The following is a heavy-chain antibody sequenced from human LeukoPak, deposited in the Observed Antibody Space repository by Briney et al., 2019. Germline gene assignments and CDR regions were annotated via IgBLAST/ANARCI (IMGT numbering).Heavy chain of an antibody. Sequence: GGSLRLSCAASGFTFSNYAMSWVRQAPGKGLEWVSAFSGSGGSTYYADSVKGRLIISRDNPKNTVYLQMNSLSAEDAAVYYCVKDDGWVQYANWGQGTLVTVSS. CDR1: GFTFSNYA. J-gene: IGHJ4*02. D-gene: IGHD5-24*01. CDR2: FSGSGGST. CDR3: VKDDGWVQYAN. V-gene: IGHV3-23*01.